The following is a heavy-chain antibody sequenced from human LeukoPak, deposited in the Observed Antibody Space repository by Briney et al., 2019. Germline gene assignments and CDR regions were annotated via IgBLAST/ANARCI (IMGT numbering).Heavy chain of an antibody. V-gene: IGHV3-33*01. Sequence: PGRSLRLSCAASGFTFRNHGMHWVRQAPGKGLEWVAVIWYDGSNKYCVDSVKGRFTISRDNSKNTLYLQMNSLRAEDTAVYYCARDRSDDYFDCWGQGTLVTVSS. CDR3: ARDRSDDYFDC. J-gene: IGHJ4*02. CDR2: IWYDGSNK. CDR1: GFTFRNHG. D-gene: IGHD6-19*01.